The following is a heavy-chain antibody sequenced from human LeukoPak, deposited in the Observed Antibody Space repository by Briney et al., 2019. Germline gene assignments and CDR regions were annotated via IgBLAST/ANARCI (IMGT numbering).Heavy chain of an antibody. J-gene: IGHJ6*03. CDR2: IYSGGST. D-gene: IGHD3-10*01. CDR3: ARGGTMVRGVIHYMDV. V-gene: IGHV3-66*01. CDR1: GFTVSSNY. Sequence: GGSLRLSCAASGFTVSSNYMSWVRQAPGKGLEWVSVIYSGGSTYYADSVKGRFTISRDNSKNTLYLQMNSLRAEDTAVYYCARGGTMVRGVIHYMDVWGKGTTVTVSS.